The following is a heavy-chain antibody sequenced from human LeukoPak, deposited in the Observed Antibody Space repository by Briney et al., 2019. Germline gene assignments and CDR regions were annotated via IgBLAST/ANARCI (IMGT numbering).Heavy chain of an antibody. J-gene: IGHJ5*02. V-gene: IGHV3-53*01. CDR1: GFTVSSNY. CDR2: IYSGGST. D-gene: IGHD5-12*01. CDR3: ARAGGYDWRNRFDP. Sequence: GGSLRLSCAASGFTVSSNYMSWVRQAPGKGLEWVSVIYSGGSTYYADSVKGRFTISRDNSKNTLYLQMNSLRAEDTAVYYCARAGGYDWRNRFDPWGQGTLVTVSS.